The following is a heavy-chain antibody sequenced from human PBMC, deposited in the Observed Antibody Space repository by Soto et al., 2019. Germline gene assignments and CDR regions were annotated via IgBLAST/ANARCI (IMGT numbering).Heavy chain of an antibody. CDR2: VYHTGST. CDR1: GASITTYY. Sequence: SETLSLTCDVSGASITTYYWSWIRQAPGKGLEWIGNVYHTGSTDYNSSLRSRVTISVDTSKNQFSLNMNSVTAADTAVYYCARRLFGSGWTLDSWGQGALVTVSS. D-gene: IGHD6-19*01. CDR3: ARRLFGSGWTLDS. V-gene: IGHV4-59*13. J-gene: IGHJ4*02.